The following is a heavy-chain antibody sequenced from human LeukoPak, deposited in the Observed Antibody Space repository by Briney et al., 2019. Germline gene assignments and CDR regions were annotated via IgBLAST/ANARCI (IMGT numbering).Heavy chain of an antibody. CDR1: GYTFIGYY. J-gene: IGHJ4*02. D-gene: IGHD1-14*01. CDR2: INPNSGGT. CDR3: AKDHTIRSFDS. V-gene: IGHV1-2*02. Sequence: ASVKVSCKASGYTFIGYYMHWVRQAPGQGLEWMGWINPNSGGTNYAQKFQGRVTMTRDRSISTAYMELSRLRSDDTAVYHCAKDHTIRSFDSWGQGTLVTVSS.